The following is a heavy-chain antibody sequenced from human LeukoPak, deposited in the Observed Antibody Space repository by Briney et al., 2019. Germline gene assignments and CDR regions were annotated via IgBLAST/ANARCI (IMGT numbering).Heavy chain of an antibody. J-gene: IGHJ5*02. CDR3: ARTGSGSYYDDWFDP. Sequence: ASVKVSCKASGYTFTSYDINWVRQATGQGLEWMGWMNPNSGNTGYAQKFQGRVTMTRNTSISTAYMELSSLRSEDTAVYYCARTGSGSYYDDWFDPWGQGTLVTVSS. V-gene: IGHV1-8*01. CDR1: GYTFTSYD. CDR2: MNPNSGNT. D-gene: IGHD1-26*01.